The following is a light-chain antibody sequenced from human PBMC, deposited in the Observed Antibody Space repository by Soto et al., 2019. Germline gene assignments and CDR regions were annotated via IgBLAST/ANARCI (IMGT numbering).Light chain of an antibody. Sequence: VFTQSPATLSLSPGERATLSCRASQNVGTFLAWYQLKPAQATRLVIFGASNRATGIPARFSGSGSGTEFILTISSLQSEDFAVYYCQQRSNWPTVTFGQGTRLEIK. CDR3: QQRSNWPTVT. J-gene: IGKJ5*01. CDR2: GAS. V-gene: IGKV3-11*01. CDR1: QNVGTF.